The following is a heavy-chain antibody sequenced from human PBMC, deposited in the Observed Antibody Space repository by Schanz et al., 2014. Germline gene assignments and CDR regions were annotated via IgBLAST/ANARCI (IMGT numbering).Heavy chain of an antibody. CDR3: AAGAYNWDYGWFDP. Sequence: QVQLVQSGAEVKKPGASVKVSCKASGGTFSSFGINWVRQAPGQGLEWMGRIIPSLGLAKYEQKFQDKVTITADTATTTAYMELSGLRSEDTAVYYCAAGAYNWDYGWFDPWGQGSLVTVSS. CDR1: GGTFSSFG. J-gene: IGHJ5*02. CDR2: IIPSLGLA. V-gene: IGHV1-69*09. D-gene: IGHD1-7*01.